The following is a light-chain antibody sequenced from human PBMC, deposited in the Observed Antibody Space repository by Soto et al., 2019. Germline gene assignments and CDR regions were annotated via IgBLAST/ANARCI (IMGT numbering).Light chain of an antibody. CDR1: QSVSSN. Sequence: EIVMTQSPATLSVSPGEGATVSCRASQSVSSNLAWYQQKPGQAPRLLIYAASTRATGIPARFSGSGSGTEFTLTISSLQSEDLAVYFCQQYHNWPPTFGQETKVDIK. V-gene: IGKV3-15*01. J-gene: IGKJ1*01. CDR2: AAS. CDR3: QQYHNWPPT.